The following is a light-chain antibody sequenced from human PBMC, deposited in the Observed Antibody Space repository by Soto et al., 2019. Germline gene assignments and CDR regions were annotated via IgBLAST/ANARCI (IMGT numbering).Light chain of an antibody. Sequence: VLTQSPGTLSLSPGERATLSCRASESFDSKYLAWYQQKPGQAPRLLFYSASSRATGIPDRFTGSGSGTDFTLTISRLEPEDFAVCFCQHHVVSWVTFAQGTTLEI. CDR1: ESFDSKY. CDR3: QHHVVSWVT. CDR2: SAS. J-gene: IGKJ2*01. V-gene: IGKV3-20*01.